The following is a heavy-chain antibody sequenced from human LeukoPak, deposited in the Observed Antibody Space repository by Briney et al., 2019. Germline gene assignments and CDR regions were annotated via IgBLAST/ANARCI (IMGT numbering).Heavy chain of an antibody. V-gene: IGHV3-7*01. CDR2: IKQDGSEK. Sequence: PGGSLRLSCAASGFSFSNYWMSWVRQAPGKGLEWVANIKQDGSEKYYVDSVKGRFTISRDNAKNSLYLQMNSLRAEDTAVYYCARDRAYYGMDVWGQGTTVTVSS. CDR1: GFSFSNYW. CDR3: ARDRAYYGMDV. J-gene: IGHJ6*02.